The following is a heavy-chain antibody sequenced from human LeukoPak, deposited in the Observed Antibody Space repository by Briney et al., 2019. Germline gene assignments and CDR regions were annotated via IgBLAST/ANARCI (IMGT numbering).Heavy chain of an antibody. CDR3: ARLSSGWYSGVGFIDY. V-gene: IGHV1-46*01. Sequence: ASVKVSCKASGYTSTSYYMHWVRQAPGQGLEWMGIINPSGGSTSYAQKFQGRVTMTRDTSTSTVYMELSSLRSEDTAVYYCARLSSGWYSGVGFIDYWGQGTLVTVSS. D-gene: IGHD6-19*01. CDR2: INPSGGST. J-gene: IGHJ4*02. CDR1: GYTSTSYY.